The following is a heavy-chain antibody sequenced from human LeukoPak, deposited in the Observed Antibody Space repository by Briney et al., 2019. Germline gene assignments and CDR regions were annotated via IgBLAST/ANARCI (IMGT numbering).Heavy chain of an antibody. D-gene: IGHD2-2*01. CDR2: IYQSGST. Sequence: PSETLSLTCAVSGGSISSSNWWSWVRQPPGKGLEWIGEIYQSGSTNYNPSLKSRVTISVDKSKNQFSLKLSSVTAADTAVYYCARGVNEEYQLLLGYWGQGTLVTVSS. CDR3: ARGVNEEYQLLLGY. J-gene: IGHJ4*02. V-gene: IGHV4-4*02. CDR1: GGSISSSNW.